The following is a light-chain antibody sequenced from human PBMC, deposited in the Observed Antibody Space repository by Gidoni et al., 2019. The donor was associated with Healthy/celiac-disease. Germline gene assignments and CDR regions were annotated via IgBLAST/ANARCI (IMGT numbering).Light chain of an antibody. J-gene: IGKJ1*01. V-gene: IGKV4-1*01. CDR3: QQYYSTPPWT. CDR2: WAS. CDR1: QSVLYSSNNNNY. Sequence: IVMTQSPDSLAVSLGDSATINCKSSQSVLYSSNNNNYLAWYQQKPGQPPKVLIYWASTRESGVPDRFSGSGSGKDFTLTISSLQAEDVAVYYCQQYYSTPPWTFGQGTKVEIK.